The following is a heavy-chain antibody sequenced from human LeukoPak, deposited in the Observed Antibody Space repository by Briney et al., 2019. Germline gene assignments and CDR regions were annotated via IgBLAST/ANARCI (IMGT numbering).Heavy chain of an antibody. CDR1: GGSISSSNW. CDR3: ARSGGSSWYGDAFDI. D-gene: IGHD6-13*01. V-gene: IGHV4-4*02. J-gene: IGHJ3*02. CDR2: IYHSGST. Sequence: SETLSLTCAVSGGSISSSNWWSWVRQPPGKGLEWIGEIYHSGSTNYNPSLKSRVTISVDKSKNQFSLKLSSVTAADTAVYYSARSGGSSWYGDAFDIWGQGTMVSVSS.